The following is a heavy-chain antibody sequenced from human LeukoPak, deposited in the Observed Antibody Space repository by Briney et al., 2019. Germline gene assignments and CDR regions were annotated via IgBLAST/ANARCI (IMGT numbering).Heavy chain of an antibody. Sequence: NPSETLSLTCTVPGGSVSSGSYYWSWIRQPPGKGLEWIGYIYYSGSTNYNPSLKSRVTISVDTSKNQFSLKLSSVTAVDTAVYYCARVGRDMQGDYWGQGTLVTVSS. J-gene: IGHJ4*02. CDR3: ARVGRDMQGDY. CDR2: IYYSGST. V-gene: IGHV4-61*01. CDR1: GGSVSSGSYY.